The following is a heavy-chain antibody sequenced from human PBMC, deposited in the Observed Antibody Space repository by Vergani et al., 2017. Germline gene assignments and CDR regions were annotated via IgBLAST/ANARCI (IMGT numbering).Heavy chain of an antibody. J-gene: IGHJ4*02. V-gene: IGHV3-30-3*01. Sequence: VQLVESGGGLVQPGGSLRLSCAASGFTVSSYAMHWVRQAPGKGLEWVAVISYDGSNKYSADSVKGRFTISRDNSKNTLYLQMNSLRAEDTAVYYCASEGVLTGAVDGFDFWGQGTLVTVSS. D-gene: IGHD2-8*02. CDR3: ASEGVLTGAVDGFDF. CDR1: GFTVSSYA. CDR2: ISYDGSNK.